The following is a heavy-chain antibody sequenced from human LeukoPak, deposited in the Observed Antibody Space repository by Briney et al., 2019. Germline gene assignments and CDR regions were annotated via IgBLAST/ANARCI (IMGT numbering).Heavy chain of an antibody. D-gene: IGHD2-15*01. Sequence: ASVKVSCKASGYTFTSYDINWVRQATGQGLEWLGWVNTNSGNTGSAQNFQGRVTITRDTSISTAYMELSSLRSEDTAVYYCARVDGSPDYWGQGTLVTVSS. CDR3: ARVDGSPDY. J-gene: IGHJ4*02. CDR2: VNTNSGNT. V-gene: IGHV1-8*01. CDR1: GYTFTSYD.